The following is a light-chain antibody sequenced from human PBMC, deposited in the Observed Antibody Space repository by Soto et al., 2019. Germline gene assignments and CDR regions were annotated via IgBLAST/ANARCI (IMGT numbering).Light chain of an antibody. V-gene: IGKV1-9*01. CDR1: QGISSY. J-gene: IGKJ1*01. CDR3: QQLYSYPWT. Sequence: DIQLTQSPSFLSASVGDRVTITCRARQGISSYLAWYQQKPGKVPKLLIYAASTLQSGVPSRFSGSGSGTEFTLTISRLQPEDFATYYCQQLYSYPWTFGQGTKVEIK. CDR2: AAS.